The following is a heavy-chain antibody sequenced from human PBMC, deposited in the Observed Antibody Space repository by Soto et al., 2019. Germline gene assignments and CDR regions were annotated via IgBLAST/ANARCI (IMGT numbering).Heavy chain of an antibody. V-gene: IGHV3-23*01. CDR1: GFTLSNYA. CDR3: ANYQTTVGDCSGGNCFFNY. Sequence: PGGSLRLSCAASGFTLSNYAMTWVRQDPGKGLEWVSVISGSGDRTNYADSVKGRFTISRDNSKSTVYLQLNSLRAEDTAIYYCANYQTTVGDCSGGNCFFNYWGQGTLVTVSS. D-gene: IGHD2-15*01. J-gene: IGHJ4*02. CDR2: ISGSGDRT.